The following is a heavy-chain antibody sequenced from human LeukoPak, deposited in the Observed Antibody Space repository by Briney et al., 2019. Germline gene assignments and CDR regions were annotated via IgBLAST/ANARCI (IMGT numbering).Heavy chain of an antibody. V-gene: IGHV3-74*01. Sequence: PGGSLRLSCAASGFTFSSYRMHWVRQAPGKGLVWVSRINTDGSSTSYADSVKGRFTISRDNAKNTLYLQMNSLRAEDTAVYYCARALWGELRDDAFDIWGQGTMVTVSS. CDR3: ARALWGELRDDAFDI. CDR1: GFTFSSYR. CDR2: INTDGSST. D-gene: IGHD1-26*01. J-gene: IGHJ3*02.